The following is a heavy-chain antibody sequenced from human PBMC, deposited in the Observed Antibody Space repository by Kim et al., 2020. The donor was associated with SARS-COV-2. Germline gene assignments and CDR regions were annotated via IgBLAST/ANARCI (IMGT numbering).Heavy chain of an antibody. V-gene: IGHV1-3*01. D-gene: IGHD1-26*01. J-gene: IGHJ4*02. Sequence: YSQQFQGRVTITRDSSASTAYMELSSLRSEDTAVYYCARVLEWELLSFDYWGQGTLVTVSS. CDR3: ARVLEWELLSFDY.